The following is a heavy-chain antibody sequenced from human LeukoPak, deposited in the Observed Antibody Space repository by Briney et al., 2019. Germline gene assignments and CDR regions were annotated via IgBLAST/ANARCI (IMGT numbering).Heavy chain of an antibody. D-gene: IGHD6-19*01. V-gene: IGHV3-23*01. CDR3: AKGSGSSGWWNWFDP. J-gene: IGHJ5*02. Sequence: GGSLRLSCAASGFTFSSYAMSWVRQAPGKGLEWVSAISGSGGSTYYADSVKGRFTISRDNSKNTPYLQMNSLRAEDTAVYYCAKGSGSSGWWNWFDPWGQGTLVTVSS. CDR1: GFTFSSYA. CDR2: ISGSGGST.